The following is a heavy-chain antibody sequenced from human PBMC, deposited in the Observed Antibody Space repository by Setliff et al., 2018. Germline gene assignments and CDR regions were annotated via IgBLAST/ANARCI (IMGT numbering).Heavy chain of an antibody. D-gene: IGHD3-10*01. CDR1: SGSINSYY. J-gene: IGHJ4*02. CDR3: ARQPSSGAYYNPRPYYFDS. CDR2: VHFGGDT. Sequence: SETLSLTCTVSSGSINSYYWSWVRQSPGKGLEWIGFVHFGGDTNYNPSLKSRVTMSADTSNNQFSLNLRSVTAAVTAVYFCARQPSSGAYYNPRPYYFDSWGQGTLVTVSS. V-gene: IGHV4-59*01.